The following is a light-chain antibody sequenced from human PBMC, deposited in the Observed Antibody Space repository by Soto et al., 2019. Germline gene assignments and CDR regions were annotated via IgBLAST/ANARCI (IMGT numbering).Light chain of an antibody. CDR2: AAS. CDR3: QQASNFPPT. J-gene: IGKJ4*01. V-gene: IGKV1-12*01. Sequence: DIQMTQSPSSVAASVGDSVTITCRASQSITNFLAWFQQKPGKAPRLLIYAASGLQGGVPSRFSGSGFGTDFNLTISSLQPEDLASYFCQQASNFPPTFGGGPRWRSN. CDR1: QSITNF.